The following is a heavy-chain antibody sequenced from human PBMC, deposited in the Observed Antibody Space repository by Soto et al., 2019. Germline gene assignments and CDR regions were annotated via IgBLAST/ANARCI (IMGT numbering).Heavy chain of an antibody. Sequence: QITLNESGPTVVRPTETLTLTCRFSGFSLTTSGVGVGWIRQSPGKAPERLALIYWDDDKRYSASLKSRLTITKHTSKNQVVLTVSDLDPTDTATYYCAHRVLRTVFGLVTTTAIYFDFWGQGTPVAFSS. CDR1: GFSLTTSGVG. D-gene: IGHD3-3*01. V-gene: IGHV2-5*02. CDR3: AHRVLRTVFGLVTTTAIYFDF. CDR2: IYWDDDK. J-gene: IGHJ4*02.